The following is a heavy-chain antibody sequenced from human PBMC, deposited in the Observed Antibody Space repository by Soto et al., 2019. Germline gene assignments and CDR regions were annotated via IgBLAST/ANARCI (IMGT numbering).Heavy chain of an antibody. CDR1: GFTFSNAW. CDR2: IKSKTDGGTT. V-gene: IGHV3-15*01. Sequence: PGGSLRLSCAASGFTFSNAWMSWVRQAPGKGLEWVGRIKSKTDGGTTDYAAPVKGRFTISRDNAKNSMYLQMNSLRAEDTVVYYCARDCSRWLRECLNPWGQGTLVTVSS. D-gene: IGHD5-12*01. J-gene: IGHJ5*02. CDR3: ARDCSRWLRECLNP.